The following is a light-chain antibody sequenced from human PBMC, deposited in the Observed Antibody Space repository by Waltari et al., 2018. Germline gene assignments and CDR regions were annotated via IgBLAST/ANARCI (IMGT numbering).Light chain of an antibody. CDR1: QNILYSANSNNY. Sequence: DIVMTQSTDSLAVSLGERDPIKCKSRQNILYSANSNNYLAWYQQKPGQPPKLLIYWASSRETGVPDRFSGSGSGTDFTLTISGLQAEDVAVYYCQQHYSSPYTFGQGTKLEI. V-gene: IGKV4-1*01. J-gene: IGKJ2*01. CDR3: QQHYSSPYT. CDR2: WAS.